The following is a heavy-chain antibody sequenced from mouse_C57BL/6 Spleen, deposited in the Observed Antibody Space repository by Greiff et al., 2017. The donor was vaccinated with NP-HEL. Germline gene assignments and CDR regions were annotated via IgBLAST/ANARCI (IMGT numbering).Heavy chain of an antibody. CDR2: ISNGGGST. J-gene: IGHJ4*01. CDR1: GFTFSDYY. D-gene: IGHD1-1*01. V-gene: IGHV5-12*01. Sequence: EVKLVESGGGLVQPGGSLKLSCAASGFTFSDYYMYWVRQTPEKRLEWVAYISNGGGSTYYPDTVKGRFTISRDNAKNTLYLQMSRLKSEDTAMYYCARYYYGSLYAMDYWGQGTSVTVSS. CDR3: ARYYYGSLYAMDY.